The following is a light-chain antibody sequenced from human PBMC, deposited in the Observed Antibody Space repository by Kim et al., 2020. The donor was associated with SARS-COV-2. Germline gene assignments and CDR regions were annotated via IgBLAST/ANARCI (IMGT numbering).Light chain of an antibody. CDR2: GAS. V-gene: IGKV3-20*01. Sequence: EIVLTQSPGTLSLSPGETATLSCRASQSISSALLAWYQQRPGQAPRLLMSGASIRATGIPDRFSGSGSGTDFTLTISRLETYDFAVYYCQQYGTTPLTFGGGTKLEI. CDR3: QQYGTTPLT. CDR1: QSISSAL. J-gene: IGKJ4*01.